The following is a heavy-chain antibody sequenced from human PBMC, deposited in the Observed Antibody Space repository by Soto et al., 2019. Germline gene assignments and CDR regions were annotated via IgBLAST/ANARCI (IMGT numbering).Heavy chain of an antibody. CDR1: GFSLSNARMG. Sequence: ESGPTLVNPTETLTLTCTVSGFSLSNARMGVSWIRQPPGKALEWLAHIFSNDEKSYSTSLKSRLTISKDTSKSQVVLTMTNMDPVDTATYYCARIPRPFLYGSGSYYGIYYYYYGMDVWGQGTTVTVSS. CDR2: IFSNDEK. J-gene: IGHJ6*02. CDR3: ARIPRPFLYGSGSYYGIYYYYYGMDV. D-gene: IGHD3-10*01. V-gene: IGHV2-26*01.